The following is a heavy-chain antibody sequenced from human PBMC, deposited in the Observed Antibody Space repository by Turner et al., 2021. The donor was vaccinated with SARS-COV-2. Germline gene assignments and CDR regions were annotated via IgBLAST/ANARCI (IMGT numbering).Heavy chain of an antibody. CDR3: ARGPRVVAPTTWFDP. Sequence: QVQPPQWGAGLLKPSATPSLTCAGYGGSFSGYYWSWIRQPPGKGLERIGEINHRGSTNYNPSLKSRVTISVDTAKNQFSLELSSVTAADTAVYYCARGPRVVAPTTWFDPWGQGTLVTVSS. CDR2: INHRGST. V-gene: IGHV4-34*01. CDR1: GGSFSGYY. D-gene: IGHD2-15*01. J-gene: IGHJ5*02.